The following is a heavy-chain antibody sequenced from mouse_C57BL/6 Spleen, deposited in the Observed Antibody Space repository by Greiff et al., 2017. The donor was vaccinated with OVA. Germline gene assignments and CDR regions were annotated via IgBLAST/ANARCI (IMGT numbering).Heavy chain of an antibody. D-gene: IGHD4-1*01. V-gene: IGHV5-17*01. CDR3: ANENWDWYFDV. CDR2: ISSGSSTI. CDR1: GFTFSDYG. Sequence: EVKLMESGGGLVKPGGSLKLSCAASGFTFSDYGMHWVRQAPEKGLEWVAYISSGSSTIYYADTVKGRFTISRDNAKNTLFLQMTSLRSEDTAMYYCANENWDWYFDVWGTGTTVTVSS. J-gene: IGHJ1*03.